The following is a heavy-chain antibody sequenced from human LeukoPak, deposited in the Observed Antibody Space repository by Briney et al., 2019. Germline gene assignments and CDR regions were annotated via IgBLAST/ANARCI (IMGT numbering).Heavy chain of an antibody. Sequence: SETLSLTCAVYGGSFSGYYWSWIRQPPGKGLEWIGEINHSGSTNYNPSLKSRVTISVDTSKNQFSLKLSSVTAADTAVYYCAREMGSYDSSGYYNNWGQGTLVTVSS. CDR2: INHSGST. D-gene: IGHD3-22*01. V-gene: IGHV4-34*01. CDR1: GGSFSGYY. CDR3: AREMGSYDSSGYYNN. J-gene: IGHJ4*02.